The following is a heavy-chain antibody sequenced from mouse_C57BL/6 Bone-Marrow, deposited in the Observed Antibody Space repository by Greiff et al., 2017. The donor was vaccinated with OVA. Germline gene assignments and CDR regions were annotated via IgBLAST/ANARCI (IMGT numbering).Heavy chain of an antibody. Sequence: VQLQQSGAELVRPGASVKLSCTASGFNIKDAYMHWGKQRPEQGLDWIGWIDPENGDTEYASKFQGKATITADTSSNTAYLQLSSLTSEDTAVYYCTTEIYYDYDDGAWFAYWGQGTLVTVSA. CDR3: TTEIYYDYDDGAWFAY. J-gene: IGHJ3*01. D-gene: IGHD2-4*01. V-gene: IGHV14-4*01. CDR2: IDPENGDT. CDR1: GFNIKDAY.